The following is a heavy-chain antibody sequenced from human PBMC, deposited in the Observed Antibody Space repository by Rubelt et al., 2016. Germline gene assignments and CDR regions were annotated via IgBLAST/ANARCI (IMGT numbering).Heavy chain of an antibody. D-gene: IGHD2-2*01. CDR1: GFTFSSYG. V-gene: IGHV3-30*03. CDR3: ARGAPAAP. CDR2: ISYDGSNK. J-gene: IGHJ5*02. Sequence: VQLLESGGGLVQPGGSLRLSCAASGFTFSSYGMHWVRQAPGKGLEWVAIISYDGSNKYYADSVRGRFTISRDNSKNTLYLHMNSLRAEDTAVYYCARGAPAAPWGQGTLVTVSS.